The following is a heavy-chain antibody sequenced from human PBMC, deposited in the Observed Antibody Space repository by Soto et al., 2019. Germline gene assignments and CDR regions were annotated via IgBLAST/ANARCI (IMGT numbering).Heavy chain of an antibody. CDR1: GYTFTNYA. J-gene: IGHJ6*03. V-gene: IGHV1-3*01. CDR3: ARGHLAVVPVASWFYYMDV. CDR2: INAGDGNT. D-gene: IGHD2-2*01. Sequence: ASVKVSCKASGYTFTNYAVHWVRQAPGQRLEWMGWINAGDGNTRFSQNLQGRVTITRDTSARTVYMELSSLRSEDTAVYYCARGHLAVVPVASWFYYMDVWGKGTTVTVSS.